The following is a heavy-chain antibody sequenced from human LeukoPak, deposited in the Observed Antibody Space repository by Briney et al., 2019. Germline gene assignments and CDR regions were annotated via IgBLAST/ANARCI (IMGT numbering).Heavy chain of an antibody. J-gene: IGHJ4*02. CDR1: GFTFSSYG. V-gene: IGHV3-23*01. D-gene: IGHD3-22*01. CDR2: ISGSGGSA. CDR3: AKALGLLDYYDSSGYCLDY. Sequence: GRSLRLSCAASGFTFSSYGMSWVRQAPGKGLEWVSAISGSGGSAYYADSVKGRFTISRDNSKNTLYLQMNSLRAEDTAVYYCAKALGLLDYYDSSGYCLDYWGQGTLVTVSS.